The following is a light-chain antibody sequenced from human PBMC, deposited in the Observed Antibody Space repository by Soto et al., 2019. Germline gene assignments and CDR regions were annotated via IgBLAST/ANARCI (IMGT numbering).Light chain of an antibody. Sequence: QSVLTQPPSVPGAPGQRVTISCTGSSSNIGAGYDVHWYQQLPGTAPKLLIYGNSNRPSGVPDRFSGSKSGTSASLAITGLQAEDEADYYCQSYDSSLSAVVFGGGTNVTVL. CDR3: QSYDSSLSAVV. CDR1: SSNIGAGYD. CDR2: GNS. V-gene: IGLV1-40*01. J-gene: IGLJ2*01.